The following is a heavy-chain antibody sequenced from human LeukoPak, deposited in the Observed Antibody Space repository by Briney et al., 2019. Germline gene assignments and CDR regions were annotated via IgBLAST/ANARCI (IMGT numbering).Heavy chain of an antibody. V-gene: IGHV3-21*01. J-gene: IGHJ4*02. Sequence: PGGSLRLSCAASGFNFSNHNMNWVSQAPGKGLEWVSSISSRSSYIYYADSLKGRFTISRDNAKNSVYLQMNSLRAEDTAVYYCVSYFGFDYWGQGTLVTVSS. CDR3: VSYFGFDY. CDR2: ISSRSSYI. D-gene: IGHD3-10*01. CDR1: GFNFSNHN.